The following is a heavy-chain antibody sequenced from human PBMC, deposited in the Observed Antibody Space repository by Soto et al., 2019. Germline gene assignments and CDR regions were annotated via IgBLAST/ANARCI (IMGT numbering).Heavy chain of an antibody. Sequence: SGPTLVNPTQTLTLTCSFSGFSFSTSGVGVGWVRQPPGKALEWLALIYWSGDEHYRPSLKSRLTISKDTSKNQVVLIMTNMDPVDTATYYCARGLATLPVFAFDVWGQGTTVPVSS. CDR2: IYWSGDE. CDR3: ARGLATLPVFAFDV. V-gene: IGHV2-5*01. CDR1: GFSFSTSGVG. D-gene: IGHD6-6*01. J-gene: IGHJ3*01.